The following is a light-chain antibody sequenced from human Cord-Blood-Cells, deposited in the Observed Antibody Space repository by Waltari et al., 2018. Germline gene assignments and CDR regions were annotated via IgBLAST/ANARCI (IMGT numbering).Light chain of an antibody. Sequence: QSALTQPASVSGSPGQSITLSCTGTTSDVGGYNYVSWYQQHPGNAPKLMIYDVSNRPSGVSNRFSGSKSGNTPSLTISGLQAEDEADYYCSSYTSSSTLVFGTGTKVTVL. CDR1: TSDVGGYNY. CDR3: SSYTSSSTLV. J-gene: IGLJ1*01. V-gene: IGLV2-14*03. CDR2: DVS.